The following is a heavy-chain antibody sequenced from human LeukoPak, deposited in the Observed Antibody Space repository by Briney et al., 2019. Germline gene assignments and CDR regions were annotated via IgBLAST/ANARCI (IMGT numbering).Heavy chain of an antibody. Sequence: GGSLRLSCAASGFTFSSYWMSWVRQAPGKGLEWVANIKQDGSEKYYVDSVEGRFTISRDNAKNSLYLQMNSLRAEDTAVYYCASTYYDFWSGFAPQDYWGQGTLVTVSS. CDR1: GFTFSSYW. D-gene: IGHD3-3*01. J-gene: IGHJ4*02. V-gene: IGHV3-7*01. CDR3: ASTYYDFWSGFAPQDY. CDR2: IKQDGSEK.